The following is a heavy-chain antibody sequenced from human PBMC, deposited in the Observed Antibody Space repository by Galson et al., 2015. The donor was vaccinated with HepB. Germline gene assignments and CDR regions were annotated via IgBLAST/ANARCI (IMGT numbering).Heavy chain of an antibody. J-gene: IGHJ4*02. Sequence: SLRLSCAASGFTFSYYAMSWVRQAPGKGLEWISAITPSGDNTYSADSMQGRFTISRDNSQNTLFLQMNSLRADDTATYFCAKVFPEKTDGWYRQALYYFDSWGQGTRVTVSS. CDR2: ITPSGDNT. V-gene: IGHV3-23*01. D-gene: IGHD6-19*01. CDR3: AKVFPEKTDGWYRQALYYFDS. CDR1: GFTFSYYA.